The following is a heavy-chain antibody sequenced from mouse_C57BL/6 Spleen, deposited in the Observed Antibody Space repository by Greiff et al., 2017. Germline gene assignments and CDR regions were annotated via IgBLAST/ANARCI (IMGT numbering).Heavy chain of an antibody. V-gene: IGHV1-15*01. CDR1: GYTFTDYE. CDR3: TGDGYAMDY. J-gene: IGHJ4*01. CDR2: IDPETGGT. Sequence: QVQLQQSGAELVRPGASVTLSCKASGYTFTDYEMHWVKQTPVHGLEWIGAIDPETGGTAYNQKFQGKAILTADKSSSTAYMALRSLTSEDAAVYYCTGDGYAMDYWGQGTSVTVSS. D-gene: IGHD1-1*01.